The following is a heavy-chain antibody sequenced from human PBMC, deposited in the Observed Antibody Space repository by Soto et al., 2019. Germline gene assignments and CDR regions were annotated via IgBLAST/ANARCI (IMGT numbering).Heavy chain of an antibody. CDR2: ISSSSSTI. D-gene: IGHD3-3*01. CDR1: GFPFSSSS. V-gene: IGHV3-48*01. CDR3: ARDLNFWSGFDY. J-gene: IGHJ4*02. Sequence: GGSLRLSCAASGFPFSSSSMNCVRQAPGKGLEWVSYISSSSSTIYYADSVKGRFTISRDNAKNSLYLQMNSLRAEDTAVYYCARDLNFWSGFDYWGQGTLVTVSS.